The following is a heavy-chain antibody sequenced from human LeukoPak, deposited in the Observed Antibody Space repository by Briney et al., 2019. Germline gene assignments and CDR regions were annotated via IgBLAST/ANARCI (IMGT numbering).Heavy chain of an antibody. J-gene: IGHJ6*02. CDR3: ARLVTTSYYGMDV. CDR2: IKQDGSEK. Sequence: PGGSLRLSCAASGFTFSSYWMSWVRQAPGKGLEWVANIKQDGSEKYYVDSVKGRFTISRDNAKNSLYLQMNSLRAEDTAVYYCARLVTTSYYGMDVWGQGTTVTVSS. CDR1: GFTFSSYW. D-gene: IGHD4-17*01. V-gene: IGHV3-7*05.